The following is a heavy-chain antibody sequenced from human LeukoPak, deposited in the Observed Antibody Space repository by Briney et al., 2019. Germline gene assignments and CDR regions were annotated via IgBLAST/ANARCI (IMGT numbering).Heavy chain of an antibody. CDR3: AKYSRPSSRVFDY. D-gene: IGHD6-13*01. CDR1: GFTFSSYP. J-gene: IGHJ4*02. Sequence: GGSLRLSCAGSGFTFSSYPMTWVRQAPGKGLDWVSTIDTSGNTDYADSVKGRFTVSRDNSRNTLYLQMNSLRAEDTAVYFCAKYSRPSSRVFDYWGQGTLATVSP. CDR2: IDTSGNT. V-gene: IGHV3-23*01.